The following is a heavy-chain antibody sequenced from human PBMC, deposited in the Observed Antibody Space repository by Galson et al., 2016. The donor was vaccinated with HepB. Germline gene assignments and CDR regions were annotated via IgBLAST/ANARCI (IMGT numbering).Heavy chain of an antibody. J-gene: IGHJ4*02. CDR1: GFTFSRNG. V-gene: IGHV3-33*06. CDR2: ILYDGSNK. CDR3: AKHHFWSGYYVDS. D-gene: IGHD3-3*02. Sequence: SLRLSCAASGFTFSRNGMHWVRQAPGKGLEWVAVILYDGSNKYYADSVKGRFTISRDNSKNTLFLQMNSLRAEATAIYYCAKHHFWSGYYVDSWGQGTLVTVSS.